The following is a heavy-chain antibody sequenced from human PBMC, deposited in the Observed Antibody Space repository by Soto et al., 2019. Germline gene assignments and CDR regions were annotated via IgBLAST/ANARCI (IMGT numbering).Heavy chain of an antibody. D-gene: IGHD2-21*01. CDR3: ARDWGACTPGECYSHGFDL. CDR2: SWHVGRRL. CDR1: GFTLDTYG. V-gene: IGHV3-33*01. Sequence: QEQLVESGGGMVQPGGSLRLSCAVSGFTLDTYGMHWVRQAAGQGLEWVAVSWHVGRRLDYADSGRGRFTVFRDDSKNTLFLEMNGLRGDDTAVYYCARDWGACTPGECYSHGFDLWGQGTLVTVSS. J-gene: IGHJ3*01.